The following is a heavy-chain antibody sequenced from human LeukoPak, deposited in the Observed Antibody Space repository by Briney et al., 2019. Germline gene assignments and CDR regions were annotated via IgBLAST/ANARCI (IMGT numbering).Heavy chain of an antibody. Sequence: GGSLRLSCAASGFTFSSYAMCWVRQAPGKGLEWVSAISGSGGSTYYADSVKDRFTISRDNSKNTLYLQMNSLRAEDTAVYYCAIRNYYGSGSWGQGTLVTVSS. CDR3: AIRNYYGSGS. CDR2: ISGSGGST. V-gene: IGHV3-23*01. J-gene: IGHJ4*02. CDR1: GFTFSSYA. D-gene: IGHD3-10*01.